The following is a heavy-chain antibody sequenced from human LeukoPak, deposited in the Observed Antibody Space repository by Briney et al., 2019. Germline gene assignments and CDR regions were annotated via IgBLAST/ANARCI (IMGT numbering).Heavy chain of an antibody. CDR3: AREKGYDSSSNQYYYGMDV. J-gene: IGHJ6*02. D-gene: IGHD3-22*01. CDR2: INPNSGGT. CDR1: GYIFTGYY. V-gene: IGHV1-2*02. Sequence: GASVKVSCKASGYIFTGYYMYWVRQAPGQGLEWMGWINPNSGGTNYAQKFQGRVTMTRDTSISTAYMELSRLRSDDTAVFYCAREKGYDSSSNQYYYGMDVWGQGTTVTVSS.